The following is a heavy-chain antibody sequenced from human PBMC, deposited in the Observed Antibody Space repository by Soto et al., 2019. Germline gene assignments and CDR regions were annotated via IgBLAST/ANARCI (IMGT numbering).Heavy chain of an antibody. V-gene: IGHV3-9*01. D-gene: IGHD1-26*01. CDR1: GFTFDDYA. Sequence: EVQLVESGGDLVQPGRSLRLSCAASGFTFDDYAMHWVRQAPGKDLEWVSGISWNSGSIGYADSVKGRFTISRDNAKNSLFLQMNSLRTDDTAFYYCAKERGSGSFYGLDVWGQGTTVTVSS. CDR3: AKERGSGSFYGLDV. J-gene: IGHJ6*02. CDR2: ISWNSGSI.